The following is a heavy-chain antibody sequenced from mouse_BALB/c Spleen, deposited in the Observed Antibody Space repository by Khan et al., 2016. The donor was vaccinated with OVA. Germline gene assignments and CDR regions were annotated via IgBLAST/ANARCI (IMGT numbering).Heavy chain of an antibody. CDR1: GFTFSSYG. CDR3: ARMARTIN. CDR2: INSNGGNT. V-gene: IGHV5-6-3*01. J-gene: IGHJ2*01. Sequence: EVQGVESGGGLVQPGGSLKLSCAASGFTFSSYGMSWVRQTPDKRLELVATINSNGGNTYYPDSVKGRFTISRDNAKNTLYLQMSSLKSEDTAMYYCARMARTINWGQGTTLTVSS.